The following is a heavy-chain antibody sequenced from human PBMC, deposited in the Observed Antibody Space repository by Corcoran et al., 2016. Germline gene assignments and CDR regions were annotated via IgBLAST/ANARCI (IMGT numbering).Heavy chain of an antibody. CDR2: ISYDGSNK. D-gene: IGHD6-13*01. CDR1: GFTFSSYG. V-gene: IGHV3-30*18. J-gene: IGHJ4*02. Sequence: QVQLVESGGGVVQPGRSLRLSCAASGFTFSSYGMHWVRQAPGKGLEWVAVISYDGSNKYYADSVKGRFTISRDNSKNTLYLQMNSLRAEDTAVYYCAKVGGYGSSQTDYWGQGTLVTVSS. CDR3: AKVGGYGSSQTDY.